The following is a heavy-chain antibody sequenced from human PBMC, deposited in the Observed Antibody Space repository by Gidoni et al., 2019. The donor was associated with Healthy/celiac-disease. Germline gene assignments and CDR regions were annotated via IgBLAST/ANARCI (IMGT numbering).Heavy chain of an antibody. V-gene: IGHV4-59*01. J-gene: IGHJ6*02. CDR1: GGSISSYY. CDR3: ARTITIFGVGYGMDV. D-gene: IGHD3-3*01. Sequence: QVQLQESGPGLVKPSETLSLTCTVSGGSISSYYWSWIRQPPGKGLEWIGYIYYSGSTNYNPSLKSRVTISVDTSKNQFSLKLSSVTAADTAVYYCARTITIFGVGYGMDVWGQGTTVTVSS. CDR2: IYYSGST.